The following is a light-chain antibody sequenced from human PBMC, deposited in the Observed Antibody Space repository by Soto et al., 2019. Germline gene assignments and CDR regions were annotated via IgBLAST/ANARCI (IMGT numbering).Light chain of an antibody. V-gene: IGKV3-15*01. CDR2: RAS. CDR1: QSVDSN. Sequence: EIVMTQSPATLSVSPGERATLSCRASQSVDSNLAWYQQKPGQAPRLLIYRASTRATGVPARFSGSGSGTEFSLTISSLQSEDFALYYCQQYNSYWTFGQGTKVEIK. CDR3: QQYNSYWT. J-gene: IGKJ1*01.